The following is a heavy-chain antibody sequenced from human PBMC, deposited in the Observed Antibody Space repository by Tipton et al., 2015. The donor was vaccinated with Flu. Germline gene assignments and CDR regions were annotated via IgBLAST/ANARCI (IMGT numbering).Heavy chain of an antibody. CDR1: GGSFSGYY. CDR2: INHSGST. CDR3: ARGTKLYSSSWRSFDY. D-gene: IGHD6-13*01. Sequence: TLSLTCAVYGGSFSGYYWSWIRQPPGKGLEWIGEINHSGSTNYNPSLKSRVTISVDTSKNQFSLKLSSVTAADTAVYYCARGTKLYSSSWRSFDYWGQGTLVTVSS. V-gene: IGHV4-34*01. J-gene: IGHJ4*02.